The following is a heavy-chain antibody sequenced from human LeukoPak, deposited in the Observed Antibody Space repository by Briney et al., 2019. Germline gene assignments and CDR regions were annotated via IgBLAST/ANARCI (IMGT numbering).Heavy chain of an antibody. Sequence: SETLSLTCAVYGGSFSGYYWSWIRQPPGKGLEWIGEINHSGSTNYNPSLKSRVTISVDTSKNQFSLKLSSVTAADTAVYYCARMYYDILTGYYDGWFDPWGQGTLVTVSS. CDR2: INHSGST. D-gene: IGHD3-9*01. J-gene: IGHJ5*02. CDR1: GGSFSGYY. V-gene: IGHV4-34*01. CDR3: ARMYYDILTGYYDGWFDP.